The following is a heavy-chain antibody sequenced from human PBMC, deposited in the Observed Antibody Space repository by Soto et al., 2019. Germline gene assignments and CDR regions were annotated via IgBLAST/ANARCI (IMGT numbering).Heavy chain of an antibody. CDR1: GFTFTRYS. CDR3: ARESEDLTSNFDY. J-gene: IGHJ4*02. V-gene: IGHV3-21*06. CDR2: ISSTTNYI. Sequence: VGSLRLSCAASGFTFTRYSMNWVRQAPGKGLEWVSPISSTTNYIYYGDSMKGRFTISRDNAKNSLYLEMNSPRAEDTAVYYCARESEDLTSNFDYWGQGTLVTVSS.